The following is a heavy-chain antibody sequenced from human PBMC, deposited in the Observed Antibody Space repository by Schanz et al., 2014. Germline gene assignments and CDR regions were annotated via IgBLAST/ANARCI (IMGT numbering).Heavy chain of an antibody. D-gene: IGHD2-2*01. V-gene: IGHV1-69*04. CDR2: VVPLLNVT. J-gene: IGHJ4*02. CDR1: GATFSNYA. CDR3: ARPLVPLPAGILGY. Sequence: QVQLVQSGSEVKKPGSSVRVSCKSSGATFSNYAISWVRQAPGQGLEWMGRVVPLLNVTAYAQKFQGRVTRTADLSTRTVYMDLSSLRSEDTALYFCARPLVPLPAGILGYWGQGSLVTVSS.